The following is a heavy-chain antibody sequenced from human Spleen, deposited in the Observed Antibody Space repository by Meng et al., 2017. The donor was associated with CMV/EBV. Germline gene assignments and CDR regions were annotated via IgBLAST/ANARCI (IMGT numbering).Heavy chain of an antibody. CDR2: IYYSGST. Sequence: SETLSLTCTVSGGSISSSSYYWGWIRQPPGKGLEWIGYIYYSGSTNYNPSLKSRVTISVDTSKNQFSLKLSSVTAADTAVYYCARGYYYDSSGYYSGKNWFDPWGQGTLVTVSS. CDR1: GGSISSSSYY. V-gene: IGHV4-61*05. J-gene: IGHJ5*02. D-gene: IGHD3-22*01. CDR3: ARGYYYDSSGYYSGKNWFDP.